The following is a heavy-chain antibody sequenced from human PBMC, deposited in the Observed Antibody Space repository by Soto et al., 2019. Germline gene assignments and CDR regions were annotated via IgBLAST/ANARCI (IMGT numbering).Heavy chain of an antibody. CDR1: GLTFSSYA. D-gene: IGHD3-10*01. V-gene: IGHV3-23*01. CDR2: ISGSGGST. CDR3: AKRRYGSGSQVDY. J-gene: IGHJ4*02. Sequence: EVQLLESGGGLVQPGGSLRLSCAASGLTFSSYAMSWVRQAPGKGLEWVSAISGSGGSTYYADSVKGRFTISRDNSKHTLYLQMNSLRAEDTAVYYCAKRRYGSGSQVDYWGQGTLVTVSS.